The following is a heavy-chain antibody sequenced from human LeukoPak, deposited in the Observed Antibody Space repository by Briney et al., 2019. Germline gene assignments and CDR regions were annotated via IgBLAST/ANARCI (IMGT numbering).Heavy chain of an antibody. CDR1: GYTFTNYY. Sequence: ASVKVSCKASGYTFTNYYMNWVRPAPGQGLEWLGIIHSGGGSTSYAQKFQGRVTMTRDTSTSTVYMELSSLRSEDTAVYYCARDGTHHSWDYWGQGTLVTVSS. CDR2: IHSGGGST. D-gene: IGHD1-1*01. V-gene: IGHV1-46*01. J-gene: IGHJ4*02. CDR3: ARDGTHHSWDY.